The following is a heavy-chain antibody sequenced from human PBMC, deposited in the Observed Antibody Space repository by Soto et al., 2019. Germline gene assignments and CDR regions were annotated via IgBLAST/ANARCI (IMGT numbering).Heavy chain of an antibody. CDR2: IYYSGST. D-gene: IGHD1-26*01. CDR3: ATQEVGGSYVYTFDP. CDR1: GGXISSSSYY. V-gene: IGHV4-39*02. J-gene: IGHJ5*02. Sequence: SETLSLTCTVSGGXISSSSYYWGWIRQPPGKGLEWIGSIYYSGSTYYNPSLKSRVTISVDTSKNHFSLKLSSVTAADTAVYYCATQEVGGSYVYTFDPWGQGTLVTVSS.